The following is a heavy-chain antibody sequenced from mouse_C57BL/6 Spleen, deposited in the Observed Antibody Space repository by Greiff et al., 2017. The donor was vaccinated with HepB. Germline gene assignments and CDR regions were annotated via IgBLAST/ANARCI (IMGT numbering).Heavy chain of an antibody. CDR1: GYTFTSYT. CDR3: AREGTRAMDY. Sequence: QVQLKQSGAELARPGASVKMSCKASGYTFTSYTMHWVKQRPGQGLEWIGYINPSSGYTKYNQKFKDKATLTADKSSSTAYMQLSSLTSEDSAVYYCAREGTRAMDYWGQRTSVTVSS. V-gene: IGHV1-4*01. CDR2: INPSSGYT. J-gene: IGHJ4*01. D-gene: IGHD3-3*01.